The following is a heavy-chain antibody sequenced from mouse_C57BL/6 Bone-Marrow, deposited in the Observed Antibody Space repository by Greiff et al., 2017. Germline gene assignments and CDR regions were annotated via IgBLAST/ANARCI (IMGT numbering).Heavy chain of an antibody. D-gene: IGHD2-1*01. J-gene: IGHJ3*01. CDR2: INPSTGGT. CDR3: AGGGNYGFAY. V-gene: IGHV1-42*01. Sequence: QLQQSGPELVKPGASVKISCKASGYSFTGYYMNWVKQSPEKSLEWIGEINPSTGGTTYNQKFKAKATLTVDKSSSTAYMQLKSLTSEDSAVYYCAGGGNYGFAYWGQGTLVTVSA. CDR1: GYSFTGYY.